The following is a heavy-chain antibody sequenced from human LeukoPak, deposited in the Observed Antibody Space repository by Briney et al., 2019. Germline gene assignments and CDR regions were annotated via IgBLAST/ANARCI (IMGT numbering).Heavy chain of an antibody. D-gene: IGHD2-2*01. CDR2: ISGSGSNT. V-gene: IGHV3-23*01. J-gene: IGHJ5*02. CDR3: AKGLVEGSSATYCSSTSCPYNWFDP. CDR1: GFTFANYA. Sequence: GGSLRLSCAASGFTFANYAMTWVRQAPGKGLDWVSLISGSGSNTYYTDSVQGRFTISRDNSRNTLYLQMSSLRAEDTAIYYCAKGLVEGSSATYCSSTSCPYNWFDPWGQGTLVTVSS.